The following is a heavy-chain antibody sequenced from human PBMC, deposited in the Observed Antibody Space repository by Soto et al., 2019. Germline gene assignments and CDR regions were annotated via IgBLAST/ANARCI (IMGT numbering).Heavy chain of an antibody. V-gene: IGHV3-48*03. CDR1: EFTFSSYE. CDR2: ISSSGTTI. Sequence: LRLSCVASEFTFSSYEMNWVRQAPGKGLEWVSYISSSGTTIYYTDSVKGRFTISRDNAKKSLYLQMNSLRAEDTAVYYCVRFGGAAAGPGDYWGQGTLVTVSS. J-gene: IGHJ4*02. D-gene: IGHD6-13*01. CDR3: VRFGGAAAGPGDY.